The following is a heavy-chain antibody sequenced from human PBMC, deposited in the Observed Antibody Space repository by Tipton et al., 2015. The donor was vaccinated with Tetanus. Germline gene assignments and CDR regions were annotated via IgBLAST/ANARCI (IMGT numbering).Heavy chain of an antibody. Sequence: LRLSCTVSGDSISSSYWSWIRQPPGKGLEWIGYIYVPESAKNYNPSLQSRVAISIDTSKSQFSMTLTSVTAADTAVYYCARVASRSRRRGYDLWGQGKMVIVSS. CDR2: IYVPESA. CDR1: GDSISSSY. D-gene: IGHD2-15*01. J-gene: IGHJ3*01. CDR3: ARVASRSRRRGYDL. V-gene: IGHV4-59*01.